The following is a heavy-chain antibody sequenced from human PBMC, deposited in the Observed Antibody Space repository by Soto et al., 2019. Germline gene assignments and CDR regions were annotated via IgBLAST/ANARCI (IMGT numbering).Heavy chain of an antibody. J-gene: IGHJ6*02. D-gene: IGHD3-3*01. CDR2: INPNSGGT. CDR1: GYTFTGYY. Sequence: QVQLVQSGAEVKKPGASVKVSCKASGYTFTGYYMHWVRQAPGQGLEWMGWINPNSGGTNYAQKFQGWVTMTRDTPSSTAYMELSRLRSDDTAVYYCARAGKGYYDFWSGYSPYGMDVWGQGTTVTVSS. V-gene: IGHV1-2*04. CDR3: ARAGKGYYDFWSGYSPYGMDV.